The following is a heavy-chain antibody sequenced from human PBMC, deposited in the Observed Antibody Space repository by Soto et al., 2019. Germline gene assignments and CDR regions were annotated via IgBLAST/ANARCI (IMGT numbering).Heavy chain of an antibody. Sequence: SETLSLTCTVSGGSISSSSHYWGWIRQPPGKGLEWIGSIYYSGSTYYNLSLKSRVTISVDTSKNQFSLKLSSVTAADTAVYYCARSDGRYWGQGTLVTVSS. CDR1: GGSISSSSHY. V-gene: IGHV4-39*07. J-gene: IGHJ4*02. CDR3: ARSDGRY. CDR2: IYYSGST.